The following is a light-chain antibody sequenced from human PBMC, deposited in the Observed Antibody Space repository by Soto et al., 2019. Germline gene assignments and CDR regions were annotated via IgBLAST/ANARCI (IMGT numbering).Light chain of an antibody. CDR2: GAS. CDR3: QQYGNLPLT. J-gene: IGKJ4*01. Sequence: EIVLTQSPGTLSLSPGERATLSCRASQNVSSSYLAWYQQKPGQALRLLIYGASTRATGIPDRFSGSGSGTDFTLTISRLEPEDFAVYYCQQYGNLPLTFGGGTKV. CDR1: QNVSSSY. V-gene: IGKV3-20*01.